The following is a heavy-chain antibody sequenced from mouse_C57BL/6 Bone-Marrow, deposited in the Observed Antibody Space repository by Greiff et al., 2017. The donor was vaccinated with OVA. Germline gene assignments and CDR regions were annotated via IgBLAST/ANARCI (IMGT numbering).Heavy chain of an antibody. V-gene: IGHV1-59*01. J-gene: IGHJ3*01. CDR1: GYTFTSYW. D-gene: IGHD2-4*01. Sequence: VQLQQPGAELVRPGTSVKLSCKASGYTFTSYWMHWVKQRPGQGLEWIGVIDPSDSYTNYNQKFKGKATLTVDTSSSTAYMQLSSLTSEDSAVYYCARDGLREAWFAYWGQGTLVTVSA. CDR3: ARDGLREAWFAY. CDR2: IDPSDSYT.